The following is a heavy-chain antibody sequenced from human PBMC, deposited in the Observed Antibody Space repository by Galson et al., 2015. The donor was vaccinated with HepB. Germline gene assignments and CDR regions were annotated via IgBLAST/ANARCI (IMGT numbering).Heavy chain of an antibody. CDR2: VSYNGDNK. CDR3: ARDWGRRSFDY. V-gene: IGHV3-30*04. J-gene: IGHJ4*02. Sequence: SLRLSCAASGFTFSSFTIHWVRQAPGRGLEWVALVSYNGDNKYYADSVRGRFTISRDNSKNTLYLQMNSLRPEDTAVYYCARDWGRRSFDYWGQGTLVTVSS. D-gene: IGHD3-16*01. CDR1: GFTFSSFT.